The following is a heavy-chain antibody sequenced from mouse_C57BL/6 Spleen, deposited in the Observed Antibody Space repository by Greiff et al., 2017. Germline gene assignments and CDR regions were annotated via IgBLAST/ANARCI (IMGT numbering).Heavy chain of an antibody. CDR3: ALDSSGYPFAY. V-gene: IGHV1-19*01. J-gene: IGHJ3*01. D-gene: IGHD3-2*02. Sequence: EVQRVESGPVLVKPGASVKMSCKASGYTFTDYYMNWVKQSHGKSLEWIGVINPYNGGTSYNQKFKGKATLTVDKSSSTAYMELNSLTSEDSAVYYCALDSSGYPFAYWGQGTLVTVSA. CDR1: GYTFTDYY. CDR2: INPYNGGT.